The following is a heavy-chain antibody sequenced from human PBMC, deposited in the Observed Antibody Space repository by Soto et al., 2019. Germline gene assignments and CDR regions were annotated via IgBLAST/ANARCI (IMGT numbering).Heavy chain of an antibody. V-gene: IGHV4-59*01. CDR1: GGSISSYY. Sequence: SETLSLTCTVSGGSISSYYWSWIRQPPGKGLEWIGYIYYSGSTNCNPSLKSRVTISVDTSKNQFSLKLSSVTAADTAVYYCARGRGSGSSFYYYGMDVWGQGTTVTVSS. CDR2: IYYSGST. D-gene: IGHD3-10*01. CDR3: ARGRGSGSSFYYYGMDV. J-gene: IGHJ6*02.